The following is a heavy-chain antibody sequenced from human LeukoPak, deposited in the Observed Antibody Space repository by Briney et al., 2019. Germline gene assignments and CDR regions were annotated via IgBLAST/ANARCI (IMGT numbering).Heavy chain of an antibody. CDR1: GGTFSSYA. CDR3: ARDPRYSYANAH. D-gene: IGHD5-18*01. CDR2: IIPIFGTA. Sequence: SVKVSCKASGGTFSSYAISWVRRAPGQGLEWMGRIIPIFGTANYAQKFQGRVTITTDESTSTAYMELSSLRSEDTAVYYCARDPRYSYANAHWGQGTLVTVSS. J-gene: IGHJ4*02. V-gene: IGHV1-69*05.